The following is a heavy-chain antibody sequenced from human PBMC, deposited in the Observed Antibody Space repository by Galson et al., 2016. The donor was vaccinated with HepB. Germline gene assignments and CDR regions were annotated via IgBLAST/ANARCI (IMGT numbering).Heavy chain of an antibody. CDR1: GFTFSNFA. V-gene: IGHV3-33*01. J-gene: IGHJ5*02. D-gene: IGHD3-10*01. CDR2: IWYDGTSK. Sequence: SLRLSCAASGFTFSNFAMHWVRQAPGKGLEWVAVIWYDGTSKYYVDSAKGRFTISRDNARHSLYLEMNSLRGEDTAMYYCARDYVPGAWGQGVLVTVSS. CDR3: ARDYVPGA.